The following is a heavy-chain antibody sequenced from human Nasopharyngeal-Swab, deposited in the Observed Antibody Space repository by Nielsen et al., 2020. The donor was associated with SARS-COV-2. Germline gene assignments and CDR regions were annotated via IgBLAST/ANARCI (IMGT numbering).Heavy chain of an antibody. J-gene: IGHJ5*02. CDR1: GYTFTGYY. CDR2: INPNSGGT. CDR3: ARASNVLRFLEWREKKGDWFDP. V-gene: IGHV1-2*06. Sequence: ASVKVSCKASGYTFTGYYMHWVRQAPGQGLEWMGRINPNSGGTNYAQKFQGRVTMTRDTSTSTVYMELSSLRSEDTAVYYCARASNVLRFLEWREKKGDWFDPWGQGTLVTVSS. D-gene: IGHD3-3*01.